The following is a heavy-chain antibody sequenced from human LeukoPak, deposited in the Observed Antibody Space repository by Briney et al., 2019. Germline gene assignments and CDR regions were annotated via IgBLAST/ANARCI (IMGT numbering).Heavy chain of an antibody. CDR1: GGSISSGGYY. J-gene: IGHJ4*02. D-gene: IGHD4-17*01. CDR2: IYYSGST. V-gene: IGHV4-31*03. Sequence: SETLSLTCTVSGGSISSGGYYWSWIRQHPGKGLEWIGYIYYSGSTYYNPSLKSRVTISVDTSKNQFSLKLSSVTAADTAVYSCARGGGLRIFDYWGQGPLVTVSS. CDR3: ARGGGLRIFDY.